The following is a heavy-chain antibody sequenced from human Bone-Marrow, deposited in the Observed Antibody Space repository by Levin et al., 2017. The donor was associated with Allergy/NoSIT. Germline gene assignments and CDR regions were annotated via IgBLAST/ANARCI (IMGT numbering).Heavy chain of an antibody. D-gene: IGHD2-15*01. CDR2: IYHSGST. V-gene: IGHV4-38-2*01. CDR3: ARTLGYCSGDSCYFYFDY. Sequence: ASETLSLTCAVSGYSISSDYYWGWIRQPPGEGLEWIGIIYHSGSTYYNPSLKSRVTISVDTSKNQFSLKVTSVTAADTAVYYCARTLGYCSGDSCYFYFDYWGRGTLVTVSS. CDR1: GYSISSDYY. J-gene: IGHJ4*02.